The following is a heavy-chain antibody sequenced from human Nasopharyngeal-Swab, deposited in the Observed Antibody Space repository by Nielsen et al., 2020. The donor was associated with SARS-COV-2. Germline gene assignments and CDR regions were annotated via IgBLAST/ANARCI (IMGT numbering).Heavy chain of an antibody. Sequence: GESLKISCSASGFIFNNYAMNWVRQAPGKGLEWVSGISGSGGSTFYADSVKGRFTISRDNSASTLYLQMSSLRAEDTAVYYCAKGLFGEYYYYGMDVWGQGTLVTVSS. CDR3: AKGLFGEYYYYGMDV. J-gene: IGHJ6*02. CDR2: ISGSGGST. CDR1: GFIFNNYA. V-gene: IGHV3-23*01. D-gene: IGHD3-16*01.